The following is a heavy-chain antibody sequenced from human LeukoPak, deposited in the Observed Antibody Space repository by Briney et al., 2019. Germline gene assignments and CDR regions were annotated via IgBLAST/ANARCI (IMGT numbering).Heavy chain of an antibody. Sequence: ASVKVSCKASGYTFTGYYMHWVRQAPGQGLEWMGWINPNSGGTNYAQKFQGRVTMTRDTSISTAYMELSRLRSDDTAVYYCARRGGSSSWYFSEYFDYWGQGTLVTVSS. CDR2: INPNSGGT. V-gene: IGHV1-2*02. CDR3: ARRGGSSSWYFSEYFDY. J-gene: IGHJ4*02. D-gene: IGHD6-13*01. CDR1: GYTFTGYY.